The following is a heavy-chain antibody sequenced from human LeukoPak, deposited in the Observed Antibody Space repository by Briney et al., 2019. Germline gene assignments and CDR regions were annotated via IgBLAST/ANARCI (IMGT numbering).Heavy chain of an antibody. CDR2: MNPNSGNT. CDR1: GYTFTSYD. J-gene: IGHJ4*02. V-gene: IGHV1-8*01. Sequence: ASVKVSCKASGYTFTSYDINWVRQATGQGLEWMGWMNPNSGNTGYAQKFQGRVTMTEDTSTDTAYMELSSLRSEDTAVYYCATGGGDFWSGYYPLPAFWGQGTLVTVSS. CDR3: ATGGGDFWSGYYPLPAF. D-gene: IGHD3-3*01.